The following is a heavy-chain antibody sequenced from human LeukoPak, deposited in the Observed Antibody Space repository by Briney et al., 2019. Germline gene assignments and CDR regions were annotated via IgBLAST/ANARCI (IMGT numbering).Heavy chain of an antibody. CDR2: IYYSGST. Sequence: PSETLSLTCTVSGGSISSYYWSWIRQPPGKGLEWIGNIYYSGSTNYNPSLKSRVTISVDTSKNQFSLKLSSVTAADTAVYYCARLPAYWGQGTLVTVSS. J-gene: IGHJ4*02. CDR1: GGSISSYY. CDR3: ARLPAY. V-gene: IGHV4-59*08.